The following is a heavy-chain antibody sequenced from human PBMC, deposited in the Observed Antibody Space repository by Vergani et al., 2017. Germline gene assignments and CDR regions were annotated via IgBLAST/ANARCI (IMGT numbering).Heavy chain of an antibody. D-gene: IGHD5-24*01. CDR1: GGSFSGYY. Sequence: QVQLQQWGAGLLKPSDTLSLTCAVYGGSFSGYYWSWIRQPPGKGLEWIGEINHSGSTNYNPSLKSRVTISVDTSKNQSSLKLSSVTAADTAVYYCARGGRWLQIDYWGQGTLVTVSS. CDR3: ARGGRWLQIDY. CDR2: INHSGST. J-gene: IGHJ4*02. V-gene: IGHV4-34*01.